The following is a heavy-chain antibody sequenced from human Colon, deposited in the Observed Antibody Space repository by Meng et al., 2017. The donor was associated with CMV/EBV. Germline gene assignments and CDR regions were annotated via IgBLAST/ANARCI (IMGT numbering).Heavy chain of an antibody. CDR1: GFLFSSYE. D-gene: IGHD4-23*01. CDR3: ARDRSYYGGTDFFDF. J-gene: IGHJ4*02. CDR2: ISNGGNTR. Sequence: GESLKISCAASGFLFSSYEMNWVRQAPGKGLEWVAYISNGGNTRYYADSVKGRFTVSRDNAKNSVYLQMNSLRAEDTGLYYCARDRSYYGGTDFFDFRGQGTLVTVSS. V-gene: IGHV3-48*03.